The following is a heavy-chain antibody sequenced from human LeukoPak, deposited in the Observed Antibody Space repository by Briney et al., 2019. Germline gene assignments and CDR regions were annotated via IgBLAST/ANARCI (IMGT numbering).Heavy chain of an antibody. CDR2: ISAYNGNT. J-gene: IGHJ6*03. V-gene: IGHV1-18*01. D-gene: IGHD3-10*01. Sequence: ASVKVSCKASGYTFTSYGISWVRQAPGQGLEWMEWISAYNGNTNYAQKLQGRVTMTTDTSTSTAYMELRSLRSDDTAVYYCARVRGYYYGSGSYLGHYYYMDVWGKGTTVTVSS. CDR1: GYTFTSYG. CDR3: ARVRGYYYGSGSYLGHYYYMDV.